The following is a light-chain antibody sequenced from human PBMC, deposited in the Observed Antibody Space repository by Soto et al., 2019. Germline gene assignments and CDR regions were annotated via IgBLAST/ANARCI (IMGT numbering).Light chain of an antibody. J-gene: IGLJ1*01. V-gene: IGLV1-44*01. Sequence: QSALTQPPSASGTPGQRVTISCSGSSSNIGTYTVNWYQQFPGTAPKLLIYNNDQRPSGVPDRFSGFKYGTAASLAISGLQSEDEAEYYCAAWDDSLSGLYVFGTGTKVTVL. CDR2: NND. CDR1: SSNIGTYT. CDR3: AAWDDSLSGLYV.